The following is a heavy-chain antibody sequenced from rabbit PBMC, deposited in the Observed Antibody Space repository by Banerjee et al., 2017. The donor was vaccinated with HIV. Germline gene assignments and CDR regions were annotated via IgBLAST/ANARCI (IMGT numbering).Heavy chain of an antibody. V-gene: IGHV1S45*01. CDR2: IDAGDNGDT. Sequence: QEQLVESGGGLVKPGGTLTLTCKASGIDFSSYYYMCWVRQAPGKGLEWIACIDAGDNGDTYYASWAKGRFTISRTSSTTVALQMTSLTAADTATYFCAREYISGYRQFDLWGQGTL. D-gene: IGHD1-1*01. CDR1: GIDFSSYYY. CDR3: AREYISGYRQFDL. J-gene: IGHJ4*01.